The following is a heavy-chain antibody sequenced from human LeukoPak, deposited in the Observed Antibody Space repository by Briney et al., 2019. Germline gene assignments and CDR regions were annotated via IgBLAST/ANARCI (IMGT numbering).Heavy chain of an antibody. V-gene: IGHV4-39*07. J-gene: IGHJ4*02. CDR1: GDSISSSTYY. D-gene: IGHD2-15*01. CDR2: IYYSGST. Sequence: SQTLSLTCTVSGDSISSSTYYWGWIRQPPGKGLEWIGSIYYSGSTNYKPSLKSRVTISVDTSKNQFSLKLSSVTAADTAVYYCARERGSGDNCYGFWGQGTLVTVSS. CDR3: ARERGSGDNCYGF.